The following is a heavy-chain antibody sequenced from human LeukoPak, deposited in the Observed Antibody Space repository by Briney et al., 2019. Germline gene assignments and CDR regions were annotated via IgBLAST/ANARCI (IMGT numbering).Heavy chain of an antibody. CDR2: ISSSGSTI. CDR1: GFTFSDYY. J-gene: IGHJ3*02. V-gene: IGHV3-11*01. D-gene: IGHD3-22*01. CDR3: AKDRSGYYGNDGFDI. Sequence: PGGSLRLSCAASGFTFSDYYMSWIRQAPGKGLEWVSYISSSGSTIYYADSVKGRFTISRDNAKNSLYLQMNSLRAEDTALYYCAKDRSGYYGNDGFDIWGQGTMVTVSS.